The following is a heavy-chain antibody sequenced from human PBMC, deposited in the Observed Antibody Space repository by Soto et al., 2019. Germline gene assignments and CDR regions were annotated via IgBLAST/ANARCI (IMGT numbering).Heavy chain of an antibody. V-gene: IGHV3-30-3*01. D-gene: IGHD1-1*01. CDR2: ISYDGSNK. Sequence: QVQLVESGGGVVQPGRSLRLSCAASGFTFSSYAMHWVRQAPGKGLEWVAVISYDGSNKYYADSVKGRFTISRDNSKNTLDLQMNSLRAEDTAVYYCARERGEGGVNWNVYYYYYGMDVWGQGTTATVSS. CDR1: GFTFSSYA. CDR3: ARERGEGGVNWNVYYYYYGMDV. J-gene: IGHJ6*02.